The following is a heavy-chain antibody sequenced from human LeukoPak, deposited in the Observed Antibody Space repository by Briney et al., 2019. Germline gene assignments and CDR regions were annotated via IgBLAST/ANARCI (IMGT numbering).Heavy chain of an antibody. CDR1: GGSISSYY. V-gene: IGHV4-59*12. D-gene: IGHD4-11*01. Sequence: SETLSLTCTVSGGSISSYYWSWIRQPPGKGLEWIGYIYHSGSTYYNPSLKSRVTMSVDRSKNQFSLKLSSVTAADTAVYYCARGGRLQSLVYWGQGTLVTVSS. J-gene: IGHJ4*02. CDR3: ARGGRLQSLVY. CDR2: IYHSGST.